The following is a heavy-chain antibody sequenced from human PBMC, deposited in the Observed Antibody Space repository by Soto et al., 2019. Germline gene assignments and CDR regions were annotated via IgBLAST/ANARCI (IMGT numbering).Heavy chain of an antibody. V-gene: IGHV3-30-3*01. Sequence: GGSLRLSCAASGFTFSSYAMHWVRQAPGKGLEWVAVISYDGSNKYYADSVKGRFTISRDNSKNTLYLQMNSLRAEDTAVYYCARDFYDFWSGYYNPQYYFDYWGRGTLVIVSS. CDR1: GFTFSSYA. J-gene: IGHJ4*02. CDR3: ARDFYDFWSGYYNPQYYFDY. D-gene: IGHD3-3*01. CDR2: ISYDGSNK.